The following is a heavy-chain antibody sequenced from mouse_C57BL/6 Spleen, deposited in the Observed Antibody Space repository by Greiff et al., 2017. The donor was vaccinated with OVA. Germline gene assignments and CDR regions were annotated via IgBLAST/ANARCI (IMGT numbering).Heavy chain of an antibody. V-gene: IGHV5-17*01. CDR2: ISSGSSTI. D-gene: IGHD1-1*01. Sequence: EVQLVESGGGLVKPGGSLKLSCAASGFTFSDYGMHWVRQAPEKGLEWVAYISSGSSTIYYADTVKGRFTISRDNAKNTLCLQMTSLRSEDTAMYYCARGTFTTVVAPSYAMDYWGQGTSVTVSS. J-gene: IGHJ4*01. CDR1: GFTFSDYG. CDR3: ARGTFTTVVAPSYAMDY.